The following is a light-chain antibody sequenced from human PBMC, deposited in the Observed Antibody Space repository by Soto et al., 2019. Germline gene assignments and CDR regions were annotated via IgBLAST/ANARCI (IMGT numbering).Light chain of an antibody. CDR1: QSISSSSN. CDR2: GES. V-gene: IGKV3-20*01. J-gene: IGKJ2*01. Sequence: IVLTQSPGALYLSPGDTATLSCRASQSISSSSNLAWYQQKPGQTPRLLMYGESSRATGIPDRFSRSGSGTDFNLTIRRLEHADVAVYCCQQYCDSPFPFGQGTKLEIQ. CDR3: QQYCDSPFP.